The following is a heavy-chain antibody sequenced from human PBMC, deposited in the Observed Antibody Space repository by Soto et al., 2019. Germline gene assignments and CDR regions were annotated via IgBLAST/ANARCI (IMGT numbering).Heavy chain of an antibody. Sequence: GASVKVSCKASGGTFSSYAISWVRQAPGQGLEWMGGIIPIFGTANYAQKFQGRVTITADKSTSTAYMELSSLRSEDTAVYYCASIGDRIAVAAQDYWGQGTLVTVSS. J-gene: IGHJ4*02. V-gene: IGHV1-69*06. D-gene: IGHD6-19*01. CDR2: IIPIFGTA. CDR3: ASIGDRIAVAAQDY. CDR1: GGTFSSYA.